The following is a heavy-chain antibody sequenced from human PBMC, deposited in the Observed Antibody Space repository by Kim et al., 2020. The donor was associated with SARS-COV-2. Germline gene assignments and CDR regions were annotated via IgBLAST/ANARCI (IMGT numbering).Heavy chain of an antibody. D-gene: IGHD3-9*01. CDR3: ARGLYYDILTGYHNDAFDI. Sequence: SETLSLTCTVSGGSISSYYWSWIRQPPGKGLEWIGYIYYSGSTNYNPSLKSRVTISVDTSKNQFSLKLSSVTAADTAVYYCARGLYYDILTGYHNDAFDIWGQGTMVTVSS. V-gene: IGHV4-59*01. CDR1: GGSISSYY. CDR2: IYYSGST. J-gene: IGHJ3*02.